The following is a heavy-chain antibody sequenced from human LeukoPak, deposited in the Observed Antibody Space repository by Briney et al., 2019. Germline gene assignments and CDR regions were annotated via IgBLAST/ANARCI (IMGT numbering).Heavy chain of an antibody. J-gene: IGHJ4*02. CDR1: GFTFTSSG. CDR2: IGTSGPAT. Sequence: GESLKISCAASGFTFTSSGMGWVRQAPGMGLQWVSVIGTSGPATFYTDSVKGRFTISRDNSKNMFYLQMNSLTAADTAVYYCAKLWGRSTAVEYWGQGTLVTVSS. V-gene: IGHV3-23*01. CDR3: AKLWGRSTAVEY. D-gene: IGHD7-27*01.